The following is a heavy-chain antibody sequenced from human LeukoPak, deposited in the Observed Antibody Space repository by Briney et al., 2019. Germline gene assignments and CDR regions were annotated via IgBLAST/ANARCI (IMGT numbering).Heavy chain of an antibody. D-gene: IGHD3-10*01. J-gene: IGHJ6*02. CDR2: IYPDDSDA. CDR1: GYNFGTRW. CDR3: ARGAYGSGSYYNYYGMDV. Sequence: GESLKISCKGSGYNFGTRWVAWVRQMPGKGLEWMGIIYPDDSDARYSPSFQGQVTISADKSINTAYLQWSSLKASDTAIYFCARGAYGSGSYYNYYGMDVWGQGTTVIVSS. V-gene: IGHV5-51*01.